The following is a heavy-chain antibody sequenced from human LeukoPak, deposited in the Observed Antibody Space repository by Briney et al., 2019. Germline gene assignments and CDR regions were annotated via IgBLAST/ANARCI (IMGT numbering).Heavy chain of an antibody. CDR3: ARGQLWFGELSAYYYMDV. J-gene: IGHJ6*03. CDR1: GGTFSSYA. CDR2: IIPIFGTA. D-gene: IGHD3-10*01. Sequence: SVKVSCKASGGTFSSYAISWVRQAPGQGLEWMGGIIPIFGTANYAQKFQGRVTITADESTSTAYTELSSLRSEDTAVYYCARGQLWFGELSAYYYMDVWGKGTTVTISS. V-gene: IGHV1-69*13.